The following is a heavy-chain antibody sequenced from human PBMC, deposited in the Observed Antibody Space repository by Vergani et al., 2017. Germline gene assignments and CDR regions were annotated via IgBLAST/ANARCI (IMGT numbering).Heavy chain of an antibody. CDR2: IIPLLNIT. CDR3: AREGNYYDSTGFGPGGSFD. D-gene: IGHD3-22*01. CDR1: GGTFSSYS. V-gene: IGHV1-69*08. Sequence: QVQLVQSGAEVKQPGSSVKVSCKASGGTFSSYSLSWVRQAPGQGLEWMGRIIPLLNITNYAQKFQGRVTITADKSTSTAYMELSSLRSEDTAIYYCAREGNYYDSTGFGPGGSFDWGPGTLVTVSS. J-gene: IGHJ4*02.